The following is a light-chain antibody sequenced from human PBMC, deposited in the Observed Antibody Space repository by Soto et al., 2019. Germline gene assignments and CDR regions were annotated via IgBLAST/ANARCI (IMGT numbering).Light chain of an antibody. CDR3: QQYYTTPRT. J-gene: IGKJ1*01. Sequence: DIVMTQSPDSLAVSLGERATINCKSSQIVSYSSNYRNYLGWYQQKAGQPPKLLIYWASTRESGVPDRFSGSGSGTDFTLTISSLQAEDVAVYYCQQYYTTPRTFGQGTKVEIK. CDR1: QIVSYSSNYRNY. CDR2: WAS. V-gene: IGKV4-1*01.